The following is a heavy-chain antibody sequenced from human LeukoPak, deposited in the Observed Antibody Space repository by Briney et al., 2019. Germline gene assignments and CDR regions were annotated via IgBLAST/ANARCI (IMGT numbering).Heavy chain of an antibody. CDR2: ISSSSSYI. CDR1: GFTFSSYS. V-gene: IGHV3-21*01. J-gene: IGHJ3*02. CDR3: ARDSPDAFDI. Sequence: GGSLRLSCAASGFTFSSYSMNWVRQAPGKGLEWVSSISSSSSYIYYADSVKGRFTISRDNAKNSLYLQMNSLRAEDTAVYYCARDSPDAFDIWGQGTMFTVCS.